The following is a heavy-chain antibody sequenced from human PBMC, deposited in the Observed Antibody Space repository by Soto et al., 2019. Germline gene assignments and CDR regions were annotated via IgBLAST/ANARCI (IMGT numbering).Heavy chain of an antibody. CDR2: IYYSGST. Sequence: SETLSLTCTVSGISVSTSDYYWGWVRQPPGKGLGWIGNIYYSGSTFYNPSLRSRVTLSVDTSKNQFSLRLNSVTVADSAVYFCAGFVVPASRNSDFDYWGQGTLVTVS. J-gene: IGHJ4*02. CDR1: GISVSTSDYY. D-gene: IGHD2-15*01. CDR3: AGFVVPASRNSDFDY. V-gene: IGHV4-39*01.